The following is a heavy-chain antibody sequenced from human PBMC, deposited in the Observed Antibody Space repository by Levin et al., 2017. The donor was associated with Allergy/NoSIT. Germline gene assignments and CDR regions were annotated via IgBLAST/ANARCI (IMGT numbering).Heavy chain of an antibody. CDR1: GYTFTGYY. J-gene: IGHJ6*03. D-gene: IGHD2-2*01. CDR2: INPNSGGT. V-gene: IGHV1-2*06. Sequence: ASVKVSCKASGYTFTGYYMHWVRQAPGQGLEWMGRINPNSGGTNYAQTFQGRVTMTRDTSISTAYMELSRLRSDDTAVYYCARDREYPSPDYYYYMDVWGKGTTVTVSS. CDR3: ARDREYPSPDYYYYMDV.